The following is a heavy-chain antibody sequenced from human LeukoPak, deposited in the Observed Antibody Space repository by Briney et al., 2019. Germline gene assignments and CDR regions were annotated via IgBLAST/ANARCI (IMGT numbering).Heavy chain of an antibody. J-gene: IGHJ4*02. V-gene: IGHV4-59*10. D-gene: IGHD6-13*01. CDR2: IYTSGST. CDR3: ARLAAAAGTSHFDY. Sequence: SETLSLTCAVYGGSFSGYYWSWIRQPAGKGLEWIGRIYTSGSTNYNPSLKSRVTTSVDTSKNQFSLKLSSVTAADTAVYYCARLAAAAGTSHFDYWGQGTLVTVSS. CDR1: GGSFSGYY.